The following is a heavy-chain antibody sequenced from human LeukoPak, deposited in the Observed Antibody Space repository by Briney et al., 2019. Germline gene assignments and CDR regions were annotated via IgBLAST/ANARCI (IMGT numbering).Heavy chain of an antibody. CDR3: ASSSAVAGPPFDL. J-gene: IGHJ2*01. CDR2: IYYSGST. D-gene: IGHD6-19*01. Sequence: SETLSLTCTVPGGSISSYYWSWIRQPPGKGLEWIGYIYYSGSTNYNPSLKSRVTISVDTSKNQFSLKLSSVTAADTAVYYCASSSAVAGPPFDLWGRGTLVTVSS. CDR1: GGSISSYY. V-gene: IGHV4-59*01.